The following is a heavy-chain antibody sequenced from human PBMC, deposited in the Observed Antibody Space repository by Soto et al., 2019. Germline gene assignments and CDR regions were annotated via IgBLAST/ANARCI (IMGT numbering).Heavy chain of an antibody. Sequence: EVQLVESGGGLVQPGGSLRLSCVASGFTFSDHYMDWVRQAPGKGLEWVGRTRNKANSYTTEYAASVKGRFTISRDDSKNSLYLQMNSLKTEDTAVYYCAIYGDPDAFDIWGQGTMVTVSS. V-gene: IGHV3-72*01. CDR2: TRNKANSYTT. D-gene: IGHD4-17*01. J-gene: IGHJ3*02. CDR1: GFTFSDHY. CDR3: AIYGDPDAFDI.